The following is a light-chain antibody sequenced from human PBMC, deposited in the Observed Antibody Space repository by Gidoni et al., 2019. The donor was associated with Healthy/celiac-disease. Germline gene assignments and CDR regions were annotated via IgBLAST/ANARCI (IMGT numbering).Light chain of an antibody. CDR3: QQDNSSPQT. V-gene: IGKV3-20*01. CDR1: QSVSSIY. CDR2: GAS. Sequence: DIELTQSPGTLSVSPGERGTPSCRASQSVSSIYLAWYQQKPGQAPKLLIYGASSRASGIPDRFSGSGSGTDFTLTISRLEPEDFAMYYCQQDNSSPQTFGQGTRVEIK. J-gene: IGKJ1*01.